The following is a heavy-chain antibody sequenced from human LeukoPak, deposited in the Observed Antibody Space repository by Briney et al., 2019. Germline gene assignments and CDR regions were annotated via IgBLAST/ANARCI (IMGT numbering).Heavy chain of an antibody. CDR1: GFSFDIHS. CDR3: VKDPRDTYGTNWFVS. D-gene: IGHD2-21*01. V-gene: IGHV3-21*04. Sequence: GGSLRLSCAASGFSFDIHSMNWVRQSPGKGLEWVSSISSESSHIHYADSLEGRFSISRDNSKKTLYLQMSGLRVEDTAMYYCVKDPRDTYGTNWFVSWGQGTLLIVSS. CDR2: ISSESSHI. J-gene: IGHJ5*01.